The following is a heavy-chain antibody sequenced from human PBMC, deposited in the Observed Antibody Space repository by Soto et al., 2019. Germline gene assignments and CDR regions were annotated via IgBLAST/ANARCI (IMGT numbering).Heavy chain of an antibody. CDR3: AQHARPDYYDSSGYYYL. CDR1: GFTFSSYA. V-gene: IGHV3-23*01. D-gene: IGHD3-22*01. CDR2: ISGSGGST. J-gene: IGHJ4*02. Sequence: GSLRLSCAASGFTFSSYAMSWVRQAPGKGLEWVSAISGSGGSTYYADSVKGRFTISRDNSKNTLYLQMNSLRAEDTAVYYCAQHARPDYYDSSGYYYLWGQGTLVTVSS.